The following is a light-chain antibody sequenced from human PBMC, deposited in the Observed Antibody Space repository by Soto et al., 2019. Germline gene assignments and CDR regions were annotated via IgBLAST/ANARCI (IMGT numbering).Light chain of an antibody. J-gene: IGLJ2*01. CDR2: GNS. Sequence: QSVLTQPPSVSGAPGQRVTISCTGSSSNIGAGYDVHWYQQLPGTAPKLLIYGNSNRPSGVPDRFSGSKSGTSASLAITGLQADDEADYYCQSDDSSLSGYVVFGGGTKVTVL. V-gene: IGLV1-40*01. CDR1: SSNIGAGYD. CDR3: QSDDSSLSGYVV.